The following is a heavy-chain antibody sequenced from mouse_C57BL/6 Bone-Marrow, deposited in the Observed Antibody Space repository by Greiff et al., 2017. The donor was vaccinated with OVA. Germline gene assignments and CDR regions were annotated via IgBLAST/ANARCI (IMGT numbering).Heavy chain of an antibody. CDR2: ISSGGSYT. CDR1: GFTFSSYG. J-gene: IGHJ3*01. D-gene: IGHD1-1*01. Sequence: EVKVVESGGDLVKPGGSLKLSCAASGFTFSSYGMSWVRQTPDKRLEWVATISSGGSYTYYPDSVKGRFTISRDNAKNTLYLQMSSLKSEDTAMYYCARQRDYYGSWFAYWGQGTLVTVSA. CDR3: ARQRDYYGSWFAY. V-gene: IGHV5-6*01.